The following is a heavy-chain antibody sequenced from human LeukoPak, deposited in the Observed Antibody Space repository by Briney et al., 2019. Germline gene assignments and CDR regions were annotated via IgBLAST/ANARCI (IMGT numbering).Heavy chain of an antibody. CDR3: VRAAVVVLATMFDY. CDR1: GDSVSSNSVA. Sequence: SQTLSLTCAISGDSVSSNSVAWNWFRQSPSRGLEWLVRTYHRSKWFNEYAFSVKSRLTIYPDTSNNQLSLVLNSVTPEDTAVYYCVRAAVVVLATMFDYWGQGTLVTVSS. CDR2: TYHRSKWFN. D-gene: IGHD2-15*01. J-gene: IGHJ4*02. V-gene: IGHV6-1*01.